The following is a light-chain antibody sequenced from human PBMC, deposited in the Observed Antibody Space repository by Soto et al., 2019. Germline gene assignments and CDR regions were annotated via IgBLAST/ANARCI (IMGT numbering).Light chain of an antibody. CDR2: AAS. CDR3: QQANSFPLT. J-gene: IGKJ4*01. Sequence: DIQMTQSTSFVSASVGDIITITCRANESVGNWLAWYQQKPGKAPKLLIYAASTLQSGVPSRFSGTRSGTDFSLTVSSLQPEDFGTYYCQQANSFPLTFGGGTKVDIK. CDR1: ESVGNW. V-gene: IGKV1D-12*01.